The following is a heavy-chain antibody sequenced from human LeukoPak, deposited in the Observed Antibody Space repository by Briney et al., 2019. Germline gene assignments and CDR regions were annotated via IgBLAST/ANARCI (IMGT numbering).Heavy chain of an antibody. CDR1: GDSISSYY. Sequence: SETLSLTCTVSGDSISSYYWSWIRQPPGKGLEWIGYIYYSGSTNYNPSLKSRVTMSVDTSKNQFSLRLTSVTAADTAVYYCARGGDYYGSGTYYAFDPWGQGTLVTVSS. J-gene: IGHJ5*02. D-gene: IGHD3-10*01. CDR2: IYYSGST. V-gene: IGHV4-59*01. CDR3: ARGGDYYGSGTYYAFDP.